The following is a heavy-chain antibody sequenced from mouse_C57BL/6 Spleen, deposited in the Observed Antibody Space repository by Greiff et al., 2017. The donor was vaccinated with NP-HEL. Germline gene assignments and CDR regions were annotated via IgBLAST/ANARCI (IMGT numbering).Heavy chain of an antibody. CDR3: TREKITTVVAPYYAMDY. D-gene: IGHD1-1*01. CDR2: IYPGNSDT. V-gene: IGHV1-5*01. Sequence: VQLQQSGTVLARPGASVKMSCKTSGYTFTSYWMHWVKQRPGQGLEWIGAIYPGNSDTSYNQKFKGKAKLTAVTSASTAYMEFSSLTNEDSAVYYCTREKITTVVAPYYAMDYWGQGTSVTVSS. CDR1: GYTFTSYW. J-gene: IGHJ4*01.